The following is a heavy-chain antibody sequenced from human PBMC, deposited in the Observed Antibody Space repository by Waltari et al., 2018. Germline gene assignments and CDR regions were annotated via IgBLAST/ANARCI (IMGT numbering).Heavy chain of an antibody. CDR1: GFTFSNYA. V-gene: IGHV3-23*04. J-gene: IGHJ4*02. CDR3: AKVTVTAWNFDC. Sequence: EVQLVESGGGLVQPGGSLRLSCAASGFTFSNYAMRWVRQAPGKGLEWVSAISDSGTSTFYGDSVKGRFTISRDSSKNTLYLQMNSLRAEDTAIYYCAKVTVTAWNFDCWGQGSLVTVSS. D-gene: IGHD4-4*01. CDR2: ISDSGTST.